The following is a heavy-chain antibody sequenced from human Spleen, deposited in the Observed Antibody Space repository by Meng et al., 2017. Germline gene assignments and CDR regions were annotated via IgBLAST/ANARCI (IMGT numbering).Heavy chain of an antibody. J-gene: IGHJ4*02. V-gene: IGHV1-18*01. Sequence: QVHLVQSGGEVKKPGASVKVSCKVFGYNFTDFGVSWVRQAPGQGLEWMGTINPSNGGTNYVQKFQGRLTVTRDTSTSTVYMDLSSLISEDTAVYYCAREKSPGHFDFWGQGTLVTVSS. CDR3: AREKSPGHFDF. CDR2: INPSNGGT. CDR1: GYNFTDFG.